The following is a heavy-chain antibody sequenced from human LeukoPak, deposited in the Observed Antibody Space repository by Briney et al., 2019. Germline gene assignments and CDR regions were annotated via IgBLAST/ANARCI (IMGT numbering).Heavy chain of an antibody. D-gene: IGHD6-19*01. J-gene: IGHJ6*03. CDR1: GFTFYDYG. CDR2: INWNGGST. CDR3: ARTYRPGGSGWYRGYYYYMDV. V-gene: IGHV3-20*04. Sequence: GGSLRLSCAASGFTFYDYGMSWVRQAPGKGVEWGSGINWNGGSTDYADSVKGRFTISRDNAKNPLYLQMNSLRAEDTALYYCARTYRPGGSGWYRGYYYYMDVWGKGTTVTVSS.